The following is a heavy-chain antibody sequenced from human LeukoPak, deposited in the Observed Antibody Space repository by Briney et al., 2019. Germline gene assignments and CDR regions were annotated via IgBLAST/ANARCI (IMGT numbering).Heavy chain of an antibody. D-gene: IGHD2-15*01. J-gene: IGHJ6*03. V-gene: IGHV3-30*02. CDR1: GFTFSHYG. CDR3: ARNKLGYCSGGSCRNYYYYYMDV. Sequence: GGSLRLSCATSGFTFSHYGMHWVRQAPGRGLDWVAHIRYDESDKYYADSVKGRFTISRDNSKNTLYLQMNSLRAEDTAVYYCARNKLGYCSGGSCRNYYYYYMDVWGKGTTVIVSS. CDR2: IRYDESDK.